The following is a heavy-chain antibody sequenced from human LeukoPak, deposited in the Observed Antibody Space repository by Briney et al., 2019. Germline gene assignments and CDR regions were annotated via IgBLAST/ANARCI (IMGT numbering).Heavy chain of an antibody. CDR3: ARDLPYYYGSGAHMDV. CDR1: GGSISSYY. J-gene: IGHJ6*03. Sequence: SETLSLTCTVSGGSISSYYWSWIRQPAGEGLEWIGRIYTSGSTNYNPSLKSRVTISVDRSKNQFSLKLSSVTAADTAVYYCARDLPYYYGSGAHMDVWGKGTTVTVSS. CDR2: IYTSGST. V-gene: IGHV4-4*07. D-gene: IGHD3-10*01.